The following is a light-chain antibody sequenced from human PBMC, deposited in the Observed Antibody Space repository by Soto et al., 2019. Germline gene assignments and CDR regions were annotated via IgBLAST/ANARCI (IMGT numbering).Light chain of an antibody. CDR3: LQYLTYPWT. CDR2: DGS. CDR1: QRISTW. Sequence: DIQISQSTYTLSAFLGYRLIIICMASQRISTWLAWYKQKPGKAPSLLIYDGSILKSGVPTTFSGNGSGTEFALTVSSLHPDDFATYYCLQYLTYPWTFGQGTKVDIK. V-gene: IGKV1-5*02. J-gene: IGKJ1*01.